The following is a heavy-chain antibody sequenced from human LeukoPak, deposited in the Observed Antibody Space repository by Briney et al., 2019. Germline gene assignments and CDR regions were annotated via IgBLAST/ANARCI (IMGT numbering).Heavy chain of an antibody. CDR3: ARRRDSSAYYYFDY. D-gene: IGHD3-22*01. Sequence: GGSLRLSCAASGFTFDDYGMTWVRQAPGKGLEWVSGLKRNGDNIRYADSVKGRFTISRDNAKSSLYLQMNSLRAEDTALYYCARRRDSSAYYYFDYWGQGTLVTVSS. CDR1: GFTFDDYG. J-gene: IGHJ4*02. CDR2: LKRNGDNI. V-gene: IGHV3-20*04.